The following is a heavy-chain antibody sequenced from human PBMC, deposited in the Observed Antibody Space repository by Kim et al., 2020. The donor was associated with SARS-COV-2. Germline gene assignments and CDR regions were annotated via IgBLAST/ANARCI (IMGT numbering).Heavy chain of an antibody. J-gene: IGHJ6*02. Sequence: GGSLRLSCAASGFTFSSYGMHWVRQAPGKGLEWVAVIWYDGSNKYYADSVKCRFTISRDNSKNTLYLQMNSLRAEDTAVYYCARDGMSGGSYLSYYYYGMDVWGQGTTVTVSS. CDR2: IWYDGSNK. CDR3: ARDGMSGGSYLSYYYYGMDV. V-gene: IGHV3-33*01. D-gene: IGHD1-26*01. CDR1: GFTFSSYG.